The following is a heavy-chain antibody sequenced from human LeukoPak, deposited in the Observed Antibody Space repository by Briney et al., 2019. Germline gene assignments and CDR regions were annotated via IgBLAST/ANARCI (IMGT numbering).Heavy chain of an antibody. CDR1: GYIFVTSD. CDR2: MNPLSGNT. D-gene: IGHD6-19*01. Sequence: GASVKVSCKASGYIFVTSDINWERQAAGQGLEWMGWMNPLSGNTGYAQKFQDRVTMTRNTSIGTAYMELSSLRSEDTGVYYCARSLAVGGTRAYWGQGTRVTVSS. CDR3: ARSLAVGGTRAY. J-gene: IGHJ4*02. V-gene: IGHV1-8*01.